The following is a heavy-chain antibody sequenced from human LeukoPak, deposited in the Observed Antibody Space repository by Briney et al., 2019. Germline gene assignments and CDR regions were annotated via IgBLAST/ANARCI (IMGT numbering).Heavy chain of an antibody. CDR2: ISYDGSNK. D-gene: IGHD6-19*01. CDR1: GFTFSSYG. CDR3: SSGWYYFDY. V-gene: IGHV3-30*03. J-gene: IGHJ4*02. Sequence: GGSLRLSCAASGFTFSSYGTHWVRQAPGKGLEWVAVISYDGSNKYYADSVKGRFTISRDNSKNTLYLQMNSLRAEDTAVYYCSSGWYYFDYWGQGTLVTVSS.